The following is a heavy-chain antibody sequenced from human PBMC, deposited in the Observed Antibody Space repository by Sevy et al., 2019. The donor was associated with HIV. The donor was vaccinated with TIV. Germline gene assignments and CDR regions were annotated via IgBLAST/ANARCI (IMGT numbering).Heavy chain of an antibody. CDR2: ISTRSTYK. CDR1: GFTLSTYS. V-gene: IGHV3-21*01. CDR3: ARDLGGFCSGGSCYAGDTFDI. D-gene: IGHD2-15*01. J-gene: IGHJ3*02. Sequence: GGSLRLSCAASGFTLSTYSMNWVRQAPGKGLEWVSSISTRSTYKYYADSVKGRFTISRDNAKNSLYLQMNSLRAEDTAVYYCARDLGGFCSGGSCYAGDTFDIWGQGTMVTVSS.